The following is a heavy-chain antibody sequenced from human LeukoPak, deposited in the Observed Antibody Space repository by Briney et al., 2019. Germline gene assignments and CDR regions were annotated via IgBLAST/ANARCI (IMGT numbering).Heavy chain of an antibody. CDR3: ARDSSSFPNYFDF. V-gene: IGHV3-53*01. D-gene: IGHD3-10*01. J-gene: IGHJ4*02. CDR1: GFTVSSTY. CDR2: IYNSGTT. Sequence: HPGGSLRLSCAASGFTVSSTYMSWVRQAQGQGLEWVSLIYNSGTTFYADSVQGRFTISRDNSKNTLYLQMNSLRAEDTAIYYCARDSSSFPNYFDFWGQGTLVTVSS.